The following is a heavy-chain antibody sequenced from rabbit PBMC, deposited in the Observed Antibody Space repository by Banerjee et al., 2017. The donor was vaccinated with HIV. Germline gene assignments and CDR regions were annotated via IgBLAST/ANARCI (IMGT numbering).Heavy chain of an antibody. V-gene: IGHV1S45*01. CDR1: GFSFSNGYV. D-gene: IGHD2-1*01. Sequence: QEQLEESGGDLVKPEGSLTLTCTASGFSFSNGYVMCWVRQAPGKGLEWIACINTISGDTVYATWAKGRFTISKTSSTTVTLHMTSLTAADTATYFCARGGITTTYPYGGMDLWGPGTLVTVS. CDR2: INTISGDT. J-gene: IGHJ6*01. CDR3: ARGGITTTYPYGGMDL.